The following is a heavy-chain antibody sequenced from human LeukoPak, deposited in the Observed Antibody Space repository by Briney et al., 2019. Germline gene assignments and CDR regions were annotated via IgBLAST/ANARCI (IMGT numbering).Heavy chain of an antibody. V-gene: IGHV4-59*12. D-gene: IGHD4-17*01. CDR2: IYYSGST. CDR3: ARATVTTDYYFAL. CDR1: GGSFSSYY. J-gene: IGHJ2*01. Sequence: SETLSLTCAVYGGSFSSYYWSWIRQPPGKGLEWIGNIYYSGSTNYNPSLKSRVTLAVVTSKNQFSLRLSSVTAADTAVYYCARATVTTDYYFALWGRGTLVTVSS.